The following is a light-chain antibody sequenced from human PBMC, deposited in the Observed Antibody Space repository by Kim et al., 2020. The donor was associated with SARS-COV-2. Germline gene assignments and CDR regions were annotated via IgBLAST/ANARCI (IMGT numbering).Light chain of an antibody. CDR3: QVWDSSSDHPV. CDR1: NIGSKS. CDR2: YDS. J-gene: IGLJ3*02. Sequence: AQGKTARITCGGNNIGSKSVHRYQQKPGQAPVLVIYYDSDRPSGIPERFSGSNSGNTATLTISRVEAGDEADYYCQVWDSSSDHPVFGGGTQLTVL. V-gene: IGLV3-21*04.